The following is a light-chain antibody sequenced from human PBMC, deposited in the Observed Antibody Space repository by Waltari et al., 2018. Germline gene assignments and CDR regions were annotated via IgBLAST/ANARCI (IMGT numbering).Light chain of an antibody. CDR2: GDD. Sequence: QSVLTQPPSVSGAPGQTVTISCTGRNSNIGAGYDVHGYQHLPGTAPKLLIYGDDKRPSGDPDRFSGSKSGTSASLVITGLQAEDEADYYCQSYDRSLSGGYVFGAGTRVSVL. CDR1: NSNIGAGYD. J-gene: IGLJ1*01. V-gene: IGLV1-40*01. CDR3: QSYDRSLSGGYV.